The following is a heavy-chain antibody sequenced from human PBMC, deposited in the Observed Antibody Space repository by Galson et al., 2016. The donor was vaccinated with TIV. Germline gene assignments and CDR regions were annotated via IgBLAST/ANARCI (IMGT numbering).Heavy chain of an antibody. V-gene: IGHV4-39*01. CDR1: GDSITSTYYY. CDR3: ARQRLTMISRFES. CDR2: LYYSGST. Sequence: LTCSVSGDSITSTYYYWGWIRQPPGKGLGWIGSLYYSGSTYYNPSLKSRVTISVDTSKNQFSLSLSSVTAADTAVFYCARQRLTMISRFESWGQGTQVTVSS. J-gene: IGHJ4*02. D-gene: IGHD3-22*01.